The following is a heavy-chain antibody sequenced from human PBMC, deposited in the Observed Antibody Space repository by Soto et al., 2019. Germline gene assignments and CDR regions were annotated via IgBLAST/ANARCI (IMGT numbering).Heavy chain of an antibody. CDR3: ARDYDVNTAVDYWYFDL. J-gene: IGHJ2*01. V-gene: IGHV4-4*07. CDR1: GGSITNHY. CDR2: IYPSGRA. Sequence: QVQLQESGPRLVTPSETLTLTCSLSGGSITNHYWGWILQPPGKGLEFIGRIYPSGRAHYNPSLQSRVNMSVDTSKNLFSLKVNSVTAADTAIYYCARDYDVNTAVDYWYFDLWGRGTLVTVSS. D-gene: IGHD5-18*01.